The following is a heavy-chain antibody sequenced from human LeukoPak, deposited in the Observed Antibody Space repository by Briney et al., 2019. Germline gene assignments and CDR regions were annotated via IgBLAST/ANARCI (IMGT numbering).Heavy chain of an antibody. CDR3: ASKRYDFWSGYYTSFDY. CDR1: GGSFSGYY. D-gene: IGHD3-3*01. CDR2: INHSGST. Sequence: SETLSLTCAVYGGSFSGYYWSWIRQPPGKGLEWIGEINHSGSTNYNPSLKSRVTISVDTSKNQFSLKLSSATAADTAVYYCASKRYDFWSGYYTSFDYWGQGTLVTVSS. V-gene: IGHV4-34*01. J-gene: IGHJ4*02.